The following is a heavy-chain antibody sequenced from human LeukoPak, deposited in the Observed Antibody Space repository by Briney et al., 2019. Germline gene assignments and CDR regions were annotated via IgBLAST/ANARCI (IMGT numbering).Heavy chain of an antibody. CDR3: ARQGIRGQWLVHFDY. Sequence: TSETLSLTCSVSGASISSYYWSWIRQPPGKGPEWIGYIYYSGTTNYNPSLKSRATISIDTSENQFSLKLSSVTAADTAVYYCARQGIRGQWLVHFDYWGQGTLVTVSS. CDR1: GASISSYY. D-gene: IGHD6-19*01. J-gene: IGHJ4*02. V-gene: IGHV4-59*08. CDR2: IYYSGTT.